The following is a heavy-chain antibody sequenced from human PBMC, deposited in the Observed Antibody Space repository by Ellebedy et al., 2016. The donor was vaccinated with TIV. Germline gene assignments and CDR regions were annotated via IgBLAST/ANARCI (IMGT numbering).Heavy chain of an antibody. CDR1: GFTFSGYW. D-gene: IGHD3-9*01. CDR3: ARDDWGPAGP. Sequence: GESLKISCAASGFTFSGYWMNWVRQAPGKGLEWVANIKEDGTEKYYVDSVKGRFTISRDNAKNSLYLQMNSLRAEDTAVYYCARDDWGPAGPWGQGTLVTVSS. J-gene: IGHJ5*02. V-gene: IGHV3-7*03. CDR2: IKEDGTEK.